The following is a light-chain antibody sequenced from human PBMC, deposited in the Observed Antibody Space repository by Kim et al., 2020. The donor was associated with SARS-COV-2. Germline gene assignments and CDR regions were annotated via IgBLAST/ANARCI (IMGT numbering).Light chain of an antibody. CDR1: QSVSSSY. CDR2: GAS. Sequence: LSPGELATRSCRASQSVSSSYLAWYQQKPGQAPRLLIYGASSRATGIPDRFSGSGSGTDFTLTISRLEPEDFAVYYCQQYGSSPYTFGQGTKLEI. CDR3: QQYGSSPYT. J-gene: IGKJ2*01. V-gene: IGKV3-20*01.